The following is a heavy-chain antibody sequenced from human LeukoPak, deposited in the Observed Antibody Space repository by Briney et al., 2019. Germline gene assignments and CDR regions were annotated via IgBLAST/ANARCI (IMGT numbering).Heavy chain of an antibody. J-gene: IGHJ5*02. CDR2: IIHILGIA. V-gene: IGHV1-69*04. CDR3: ARAKDIVVVPARYNWFDP. CDR1: GGTFSSYA. Sequence: GASVKVSCKASGGTFSSYAISWVRQAPGQGLEWMGRIIHILGIANYAQKFQGRVTITADKSTSTAYMELSSLRSEDTAVYYCARAKDIVVVPARYNWFDPWGQGTLVTVSS. D-gene: IGHD2-2*01.